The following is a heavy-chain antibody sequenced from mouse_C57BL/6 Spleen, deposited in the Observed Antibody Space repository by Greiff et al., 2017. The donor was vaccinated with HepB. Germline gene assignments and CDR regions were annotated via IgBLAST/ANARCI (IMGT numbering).Heavy chain of an antibody. J-gene: IGHJ4*01. CDR1: GYAFTNYL. Sequence: VQLQQSGAELVRPGTSVKVSCKASGYAFTNYLIEWVKQRPGQGLEWIGVINPGSGGTNYNEKFKGKATLTADKSSSTAYMQLSSLTSEDSAVYFCARDYSNGPYAMDYWGQGTSVTVSS. CDR2: INPGSGGT. V-gene: IGHV1-54*01. D-gene: IGHD2-5*01. CDR3: ARDYSNGPYAMDY.